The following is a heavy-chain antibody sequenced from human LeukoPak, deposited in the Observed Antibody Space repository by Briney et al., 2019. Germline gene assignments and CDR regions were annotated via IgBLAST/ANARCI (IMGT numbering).Heavy chain of an antibody. Sequence: GGSLRLSCAASGFTFSSYSMNWVRQAPGKGLEWVSSISGSSSYIYYADSVKGRFTISRDNTKNSLYLQMNSLRAGDTAVYYCARGSGYGTTDYWGQGTLVTVSS. CDR1: GFTFSSYS. J-gene: IGHJ4*02. CDR3: ARGSGYGTTDY. CDR2: ISGSSSYI. D-gene: IGHD5-12*01. V-gene: IGHV3-21*01.